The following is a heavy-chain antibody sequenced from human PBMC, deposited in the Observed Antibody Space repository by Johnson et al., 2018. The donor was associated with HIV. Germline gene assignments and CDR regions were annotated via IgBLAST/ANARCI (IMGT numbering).Heavy chain of an antibody. CDR1: GFPFSSYA. CDR2: ISYDGSNR. CDR3: ARDAYNSDACDI. V-gene: IGHV3-30*14. J-gene: IGHJ3*02. Sequence: QVQLVESGGGVVQPGRSLRLSCAASGFPFSSYAMHWVRQAPGKGLEWVAVISYDGSNRYYTESVKGRFTISRDKAKNSLYLQMNSLRAEDTALYYCARDAYNSDACDIWGQGTMVTVSS. D-gene: IGHD5-24*01.